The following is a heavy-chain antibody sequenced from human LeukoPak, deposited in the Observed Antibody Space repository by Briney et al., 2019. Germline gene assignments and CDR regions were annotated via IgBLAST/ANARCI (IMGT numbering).Heavy chain of an antibody. CDR1: GGTFSSYA. V-gene: IGHV1-69*05. D-gene: IGHD3-3*01. J-gene: IGHJ4*02. Sequence: SVKVSCKASGGTFSSYAISWVRQAPGQGLEWMGGIIPIFGTANYAQKFQGRVTITTDESTSTAYMELSSLRSEDTAVYYCARSTLGTYYDFWGGPFDYWGQGTLVTVSS. CDR3: ARSTLGTYYDFWGGPFDY. CDR2: IIPIFGTA.